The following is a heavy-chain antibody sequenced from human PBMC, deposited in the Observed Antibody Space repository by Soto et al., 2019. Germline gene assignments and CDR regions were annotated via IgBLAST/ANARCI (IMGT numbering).Heavy chain of an antibody. CDR1: GTIFSSYT. V-gene: IGHV1-69*08. D-gene: IGHD3-16*01. Sequence: QVQLVQSGAEMKKPGSSVRVSCKASGTIFSSYTISWVRQAPGQGLEWMGRIIPILGETNSAQKFQGRVTLTADKSTNTAYMELNGLRLEDTALYYCARGLGGRMDDWGQGTTVTVS. CDR2: IIPILGET. J-gene: IGHJ6*02. CDR3: ARGLGGRMDD.